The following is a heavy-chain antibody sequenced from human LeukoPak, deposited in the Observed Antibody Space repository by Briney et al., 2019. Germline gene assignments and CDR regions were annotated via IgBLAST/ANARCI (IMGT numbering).Heavy chain of an antibody. V-gene: IGHV3-30*18. J-gene: IGHJ4*02. Sequence: GGSPRLSCAASGFTFSHYGMHWVRQAPGKGLEWVAVMSADGTNKYYADPVKGRFTISRDNSKNTLYLQMNSLRVEDTAVYFCAKDQWAYCGGDCYSSDYWGQGTLVTVSS. CDR1: GFTFSHYG. D-gene: IGHD2-21*02. CDR3: AKDQWAYCGGDCYSSDY. CDR2: MSADGTNK.